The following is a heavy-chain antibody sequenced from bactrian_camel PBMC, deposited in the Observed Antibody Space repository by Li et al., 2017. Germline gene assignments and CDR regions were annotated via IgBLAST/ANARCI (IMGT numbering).Heavy chain of an antibody. D-gene: IGHD2*01. CDR2: INSGGGST. CDR3: ATSWVADSDYVPAENY. Sequence: DVQLVESGGGLVQPGGSLRLSCAASGFAFNESRMSWVRQVPGKELEWVSSINSGGGSTYYADSVKGRFTISRGNAKNTLYLQMEGLKSEDTALYYCATSWVADSDYVPAENYWGQGTQVTVS. V-gene: IGHV3S40*01. J-gene: IGHJ4*01. CDR1: GFAFNESR.